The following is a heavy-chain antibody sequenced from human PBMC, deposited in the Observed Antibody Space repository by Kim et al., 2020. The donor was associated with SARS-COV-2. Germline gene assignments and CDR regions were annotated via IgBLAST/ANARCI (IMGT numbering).Heavy chain of an antibody. J-gene: IGHJ5*02. CDR1: GFTFSIFS. V-gene: IGHV3-30*04. D-gene: IGHD3-9*01. CDR2: ISYDENDK. Sequence: GGSLRLSCGASGFTFSIFSMHWVRQAPGKGLEWVAIISYDENDKYYADSVKGRFTISRDNPKNTLYLQMNSLRAEDTAVYYCAREKVRNFDSTGWFDPWGQGTLVTVSS. CDR3: AREKVRNFDSTGWFDP.